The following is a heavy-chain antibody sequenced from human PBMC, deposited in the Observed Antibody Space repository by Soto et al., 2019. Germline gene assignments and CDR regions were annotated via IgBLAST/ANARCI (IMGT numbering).Heavy chain of an antibody. D-gene: IGHD5-18*01. CDR2: IYYSGST. J-gene: IGHJ4*02. V-gene: IGHV4-59*08. CDR1: GGSISSYY. CDR3: ARQRGVGYSYGVPLYDY. Sequence: ETLSLTCTVSGGSISSYYWSWIRQPPGKGLEWIGYIYYSGSTNYNPSLKSRVTISVDTSKNQFSLKLSSVTAADTAVYYCARQRGVGYSYGVPLYDYWGQGTLVTVSS.